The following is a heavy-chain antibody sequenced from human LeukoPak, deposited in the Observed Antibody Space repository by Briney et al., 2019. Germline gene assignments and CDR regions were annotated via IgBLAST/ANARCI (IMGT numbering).Heavy chain of an antibody. CDR1: GFTFSSYW. Sequence: GGSLRLSCAASGFTFSSYWMSWVRQAPGKELEWVANIKQDGSEKYYVDSVKGRFTISRDNAKNSLYLQMNSLRAEDTAVYYCARDPSGDYGCNSAPDYWGQGNLVTVSS. CDR2: IKQDGSEK. V-gene: IGHV3-7*01. J-gene: IGHJ4*02. D-gene: IGHD4-23*01. CDR3: ARDPSGDYGCNSAPDY.